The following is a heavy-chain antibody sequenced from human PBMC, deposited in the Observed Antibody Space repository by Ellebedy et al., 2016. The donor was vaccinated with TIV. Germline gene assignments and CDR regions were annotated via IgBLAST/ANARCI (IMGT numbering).Heavy chain of an antibody. CDR1: GLTFSSYA. J-gene: IGHJ4*02. CDR2: IVSNGDST. CDR3: VKAWGD. D-gene: IGHD3-16*01. V-gene: IGHV3-64D*06. Sequence: PGGSLRLSCSASGLTFSSYAMHWVRQAPGKGLEYISAIVSNGDSTYYANSVKGRFTISRDNSKNTLYLQMSSLRPDDTAVYYCVKAWGDWGQGTLVTVSS.